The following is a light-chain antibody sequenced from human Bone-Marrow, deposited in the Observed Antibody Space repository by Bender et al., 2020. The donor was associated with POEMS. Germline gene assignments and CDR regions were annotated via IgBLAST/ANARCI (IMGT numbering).Light chain of an antibody. CDR2: EGN. J-gene: IGLJ2*01. Sequence: QSALTQPASVSGSPGQSITISCTGDSSGLGSFDVVSWYQHHPGKGPKLLIYEGNKRPSGVSDRFSGSESGNAASLTISGLQTEDEADYYCCLYAGSDTAFFAGGTKVTVL. CDR1: SSGLGSFDV. CDR3: CLYAGSDTAF. V-gene: IGLV2-23*01.